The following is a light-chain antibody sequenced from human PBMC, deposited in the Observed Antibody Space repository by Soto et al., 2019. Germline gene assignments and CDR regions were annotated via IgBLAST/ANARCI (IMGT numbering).Light chain of an antibody. CDR3: HQYYTLPLT. Sequence: DIVMTQSPEFLGVALGERATITVQCKQTVFYDFNNKNYLAWYQQKPGQPLKKIIHWGSVRYYGVSDRVSGSGSATDFTLTISSLQVEDVAVYYCHQYYTLPLTFGGGTKVDIK. V-gene: IGKV4-1*01. CDR2: WGS. CDR1: QTVFYDFNNKNY. J-gene: IGKJ4*01.